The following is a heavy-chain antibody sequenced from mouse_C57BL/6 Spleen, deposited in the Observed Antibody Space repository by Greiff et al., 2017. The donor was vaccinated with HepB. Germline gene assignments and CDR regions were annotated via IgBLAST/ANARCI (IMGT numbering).Heavy chain of an antibody. D-gene: IGHD3-2*02. CDR3: ARRSSGSWFAY. CDR2: INPNNGGT. J-gene: IGHJ3*01. Sequence: EVQLQRSGPELVKPGASVKISCKASGYTFTDYYMNWVKQSHGKSLEWIGDINPNNGGTSYNQKFKGKATLTVDKSSSTAYMELRSLTSEDSAVYYCARRSSGSWFAYWGQGTLVTVSA. V-gene: IGHV1-26*01. CDR1: GYTFTDYY.